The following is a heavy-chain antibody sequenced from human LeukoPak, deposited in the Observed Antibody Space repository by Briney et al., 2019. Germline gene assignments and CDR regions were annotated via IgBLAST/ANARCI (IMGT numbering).Heavy chain of an antibody. CDR1: GFTFDDYA. CDR2: ISWNSGSI. CDR3: AKDASSGFEY. V-gene: IGHV3-9*01. D-gene: IGHD3-22*01. J-gene: IGHJ4*02. Sequence: PGGSLRLSCAASGFTFDDYAMHWVRQAPGKGLEWVSGISWNSGSIGYADSVKGRFTISIDNSKNTLFLQVNSLRAEDTAVYYCAKDASSGFEYWGQGTLVSVSS.